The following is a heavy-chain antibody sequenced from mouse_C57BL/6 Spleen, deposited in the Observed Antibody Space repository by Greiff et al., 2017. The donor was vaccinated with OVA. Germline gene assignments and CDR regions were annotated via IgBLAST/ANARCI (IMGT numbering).Heavy chain of an antibody. CDR1: GYTFTSYW. CDR2: INPSNGGT. Sequence: QVQLQQPGTELVKPGASVKLSCKASGYTFTSYWMHWVKQRPGQGLEWIGNINPSNGGTNYNEKFKSKATLTVDTSSSTAYMQLSSLTSEDSAVFSCARGGYYGSSLYWCFDVWGTGTTGTVSS. CDR3: ARGGYYGSSLYWCFDV. D-gene: IGHD1-1*01. V-gene: IGHV1-53*01. J-gene: IGHJ1*03.